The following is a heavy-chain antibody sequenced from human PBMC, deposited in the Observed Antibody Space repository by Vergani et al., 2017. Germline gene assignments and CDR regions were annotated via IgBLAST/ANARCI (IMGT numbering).Heavy chain of an antibody. Sequence: QVQLVQSGAEVKKPGSSVKVSCKASGGTFSSYAISWVRQAPGQGLEWMGGIIPIFGTANYDQKFQGRVKITADKSTSTAYMELSSLRSEDTAVYYCAKSVLRYFAWSTRGGDAFDIWGQGTMVTVSS. D-gene: IGHD3-9*01. J-gene: IGHJ3*02. CDR2: IIPIFGTA. CDR1: GGTFSSYA. CDR3: AKSVLRYFAWSTRGGDAFDI. V-gene: IGHV1-69*06.